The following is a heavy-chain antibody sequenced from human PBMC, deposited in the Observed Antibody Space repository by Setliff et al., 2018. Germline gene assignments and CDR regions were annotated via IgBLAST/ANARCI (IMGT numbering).Heavy chain of an antibody. CDR2: IDPSGNT. D-gene: IGHD3-10*01. Sequence: PSETLSLTCTVSGGSISSGSNYWSWIRQPAGRGLEWIGHIDPSGNTNYHPSLKSRVTISGDTSKNQFSLKLTSVTAADTDVYYCARHKVIKKEFIRLTWFDPWGQGTPVTVSS. CDR3: ARHKVIKKEFIRLTWFDP. CDR1: GGSISSGSNY. J-gene: IGHJ5*02. V-gene: IGHV4-61*09.